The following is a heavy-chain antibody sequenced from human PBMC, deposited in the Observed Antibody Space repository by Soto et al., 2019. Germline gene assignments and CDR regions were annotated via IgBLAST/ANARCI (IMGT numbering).Heavy chain of an antibody. V-gene: IGHV7-4-1*01. J-gene: IGHJ6*03. D-gene: IGHD3-3*01. Sequence: ASVKVSCKASGYTFTSYAMNWVRQAPGQGLEWMGWINTNTGNPTYAQGFTGRFVFSLDTSVSTAYLQICSLKAEDTAVYYCARSPYYDFWSGYLYYYYYYMDVWGKGTTVTVSS. CDR3: ARSPYYDFWSGYLYYYYYYMDV. CDR1: GYTFTSYA. CDR2: INTNTGNP.